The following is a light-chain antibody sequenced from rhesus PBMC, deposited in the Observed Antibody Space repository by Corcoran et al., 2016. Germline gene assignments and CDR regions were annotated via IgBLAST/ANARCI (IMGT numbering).Light chain of an antibody. CDR2: NAS. J-gene: IGKJ3*01. CDR1: QSVSSN. Sequence: EIVMTQSPATLSLSPGERAILSCRASQSVSSNLAWYQKKSGQPPRLLIYNASNRATGIPDRFSGSGSVTDFTLTISTLEPEYVGVYYCQQYDNWIFTFGPGTKLDIK. CDR3: QQYDNWIFT. V-gene: IGKV3-35*01.